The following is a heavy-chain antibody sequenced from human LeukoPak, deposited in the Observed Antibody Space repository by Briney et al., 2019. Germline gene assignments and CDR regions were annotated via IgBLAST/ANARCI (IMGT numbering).Heavy chain of an antibody. Sequence: ASVKVSCKASGYTFTSYGISWVRQAPGQGLEWIGWISAYNGNTNYAQKLQGRVTMTTDTSTSTAYMELRSLRSDDTAVYYCASVTYYYGSGSYSHWFDPWGQGTLVTVSS. V-gene: IGHV1-18*01. J-gene: IGHJ5*02. CDR3: ASVTYYYGSGSYSHWFDP. D-gene: IGHD3-10*01. CDR2: ISAYNGNT. CDR1: GYTFTSYG.